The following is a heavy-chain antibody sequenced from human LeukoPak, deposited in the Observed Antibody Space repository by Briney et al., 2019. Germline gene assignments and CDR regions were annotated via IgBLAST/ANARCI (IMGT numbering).Heavy chain of an antibody. Sequence: GESLLISCKGSGYSFTSYWISWVRQLPGKGLEWMGRIDPSDSYTNYSPSFQGHVTISADKSISTAYLQWSSLKASDTAMYYCATVYSSSWYEFDYWGQGTLVTVSS. D-gene: IGHD6-13*01. CDR2: IDPSDSYT. V-gene: IGHV5-10-1*01. J-gene: IGHJ4*02. CDR3: ATVYSSSWYEFDY. CDR1: GYSFTSYW.